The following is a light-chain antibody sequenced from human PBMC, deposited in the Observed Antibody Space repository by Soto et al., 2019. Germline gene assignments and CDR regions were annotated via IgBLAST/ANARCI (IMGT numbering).Light chain of an antibody. CDR3: QQYGSSPWT. J-gene: IGKJ1*01. CDR2: RAS. Sequence: EVVLTQSPGTLSLSPGERATLSCRASQSVSSSHLAWYQQKPGQAPRLLIYRASSRASGIPDRLSGSGSGTDFTLTISRLEPEDFAVYYCQQYGSSPWTFGQGTKVEIK. CDR1: QSVSSSH. V-gene: IGKV3-20*01.